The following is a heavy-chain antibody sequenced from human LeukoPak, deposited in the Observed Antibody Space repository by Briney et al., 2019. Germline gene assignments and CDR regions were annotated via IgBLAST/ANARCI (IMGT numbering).Heavy chain of an antibody. CDR1: GFTFSSYS. V-gene: IGHV3-21*01. J-gene: IGHJ4*02. D-gene: IGHD2-15*01. Sequence: GGSLRLSCAASGFTFSSYSMNWVRQAPGKGLEWVSSISSSGSYIFYADSVKGRLTISRDNAKNSLYLQMSSLRAEDTAVYYCARVSDIVDPFFDYWGQGTLVTVSS. CDR3: ARVSDIVDPFFDY. CDR2: ISSSGSYI.